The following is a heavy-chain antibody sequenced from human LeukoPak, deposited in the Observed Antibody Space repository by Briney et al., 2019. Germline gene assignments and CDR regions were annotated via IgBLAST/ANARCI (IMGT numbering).Heavy chain of an antibody. Sequence: GGSPRLSCAASGFDFSTYSIDWVRQAPGKGLEWVSYISSSSSNIYHADSVKGRFTISRDNAKNSLHLQMNSPRAEDTAVYYCARVGRSGWTVDYWGQGTLVTVSS. D-gene: IGHD6-19*01. J-gene: IGHJ4*02. V-gene: IGHV3-48*04. CDR1: GFDFSTYS. CDR2: ISSSSSNI. CDR3: ARVGRSGWTVDY.